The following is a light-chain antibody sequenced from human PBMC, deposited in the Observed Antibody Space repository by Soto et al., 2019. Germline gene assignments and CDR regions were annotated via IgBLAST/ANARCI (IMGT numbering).Light chain of an antibody. J-gene: IGKJ1*01. Sequence: DIVMTQSPDSLAVSLGERATINCKSSQSVLYSSNNKNYLAWYQQKPGQPPKLLIYWASTRESGVPDRFGGSGSGTDFTLTISSLQAEDVAVYSCQQYYGTPPTFGQGTKVEIK. CDR3: QQYYGTPPT. V-gene: IGKV4-1*01. CDR1: QSVLYSSNNKNY. CDR2: WAS.